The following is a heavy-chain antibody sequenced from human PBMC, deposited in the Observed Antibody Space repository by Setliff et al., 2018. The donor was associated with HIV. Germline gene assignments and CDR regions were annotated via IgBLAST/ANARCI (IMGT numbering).Heavy chain of an antibody. J-gene: IGHJ4*02. V-gene: IGHV4-59*02. Sequence: SETLSLTCNVSSGSVNNYWWTWIRQPPGKGLEWIGYIYYSRITTYNPSLKSRVTISIDTSKNQFSLRLHSVTAADTAVYYCARDPPGYGDSNDYWGQGTLVTVSS. D-gene: IGHD4-17*01. CDR1: SGSVNNYW. CDR3: ARDPPGYGDSNDY. CDR2: IYYSRIT.